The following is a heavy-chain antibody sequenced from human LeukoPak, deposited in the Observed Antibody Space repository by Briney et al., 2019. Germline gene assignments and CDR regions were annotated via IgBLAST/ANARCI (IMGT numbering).Heavy chain of an antibody. J-gene: IGHJ4*02. V-gene: IGHV3-23*01. CDR3: AKDRVDDSSGLGAHGY. Sequence: GGSLRLSCAASGFTFSSYGMSWARQAPGKGLEWVSAISGSGGSTYYADSVKGRFTISRDNSKNTLYLQMNSLRAEDTAVYYCAKDRVDDSSGLGAHGYWGQGTLVTVSS. D-gene: IGHD3-22*01. CDR1: GFTFSSYG. CDR2: ISGSGGST.